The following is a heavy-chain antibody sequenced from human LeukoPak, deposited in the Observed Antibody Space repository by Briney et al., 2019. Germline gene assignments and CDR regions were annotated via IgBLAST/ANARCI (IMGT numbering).Heavy chain of an antibody. CDR2: IYYSGST. J-gene: IGHJ3*02. D-gene: IGHD2-21*01. Sequence: PSETLSLTCTVSGGSISRYYWSWIRQPPGKGLEWIGYIYYSGSTSYNPSLKSRVTISVDTSRDLFFLILHSVTAADTAVYYCARQTDWYGDAFDMWGQGTMVTVSP. CDR3: ARQTDWYGDAFDM. V-gene: IGHV4-59*08. CDR1: GGSISRYY.